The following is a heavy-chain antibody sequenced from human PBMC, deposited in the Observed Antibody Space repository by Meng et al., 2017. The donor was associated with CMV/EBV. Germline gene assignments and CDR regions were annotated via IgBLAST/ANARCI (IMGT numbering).Heavy chain of an antibody. CDR2: INHSGST. CDR1: GGSFSGYY. Sequence: YGGSFSGYYWSWIRQPPGKGLEWIGEINHSGSTNYNPSLKSRVTISVDTSKNQFSLKLSSVTAADTAVYYCASLNYCSSTSCSRRFDYWGQGTLVTVS. V-gene: IGHV4-34*01. J-gene: IGHJ4*02. CDR3: ASLNYCSSTSCSRRFDY. D-gene: IGHD2-2*01.